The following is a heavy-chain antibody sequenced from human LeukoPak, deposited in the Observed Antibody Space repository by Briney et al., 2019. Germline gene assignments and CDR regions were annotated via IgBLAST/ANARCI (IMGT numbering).Heavy chain of an antibody. V-gene: IGHV3-23*01. Sequence: GGSLRLSCAASGFTFSSYAMSWVRQAPGKGREWVSAISGSGGSTYYTDSVKGRFTISRDNSKNTLYLQMNSLRAEDTAVYYCAKDLSSSGWYVDYYYGMDVWGQGTTVTVSS. J-gene: IGHJ6*02. CDR1: GFTFSSYA. CDR2: ISGSGGST. CDR3: AKDLSSSGWYVDYYYGMDV. D-gene: IGHD6-19*01.